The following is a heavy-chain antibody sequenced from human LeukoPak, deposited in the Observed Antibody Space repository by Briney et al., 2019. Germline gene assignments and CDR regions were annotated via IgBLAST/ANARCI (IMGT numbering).Heavy chain of an antibody. D-gene: IGHD3-3*01. CDR1: GYTFTGYY. V-gene: IGHV1-2*02. Sequence: ASVKVSCKASGYTFTGYYMHWVRQAPGQGLEWMGWINPNSGGTNYAQKFQGRVTMTRDTSISTVYMELSRLRSDDTAVYYCARDPNDFWSGPSGAFDIWGQGTMVTVSS. J-gene: IGHJ3*02. CDR2: INPNSGGT. CDR3: ARDPNDFWSGPSGAFDI.